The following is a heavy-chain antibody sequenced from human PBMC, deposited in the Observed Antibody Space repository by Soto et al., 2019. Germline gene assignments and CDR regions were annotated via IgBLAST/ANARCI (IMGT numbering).Heavy chain of an antibody. CDR3: ARVPDLDYCSKTSCLYYFDY. Sequence: EVQLLGSGGGLVQPGGSLRLSCVASGFTFSSYVMSWVRQAPGKGLEWVSNITGHGDTTYYADSVKGRSIISRDNSKNSLYLQMNSLRAEDTAVYYCARVPDLDYCSKTSCLYYFDYWGQGALVTVSS. D-gene: IGHD2-2*01. CDR1: GFTFSSYV. J-gene: IGHJ4*02. CDR2: ITGHGDTT. V-gene: IGHV3-23*01.